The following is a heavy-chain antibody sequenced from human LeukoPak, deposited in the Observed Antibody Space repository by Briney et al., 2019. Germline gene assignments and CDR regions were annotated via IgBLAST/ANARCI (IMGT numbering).Heavy chain of an antibody. V-gene: IGHV4-39*01. CDR2: IYYSGST. CDR1: GGSISSSSYY. J-gene: IGHJ4*02. Sequence: SETLSLTCTVSGGSISSSSYYWGWIRQPPGKGLEWIGSIYYSGSTYYNPSLKSRVTISVDTSKNQSSLKLSSVTAADTAVYYCARHADIAVAGKGDYWGQGTLVTVSS. D-gene: IGHD6-19*01. CDR3: ARHADIAVAGKGDY.